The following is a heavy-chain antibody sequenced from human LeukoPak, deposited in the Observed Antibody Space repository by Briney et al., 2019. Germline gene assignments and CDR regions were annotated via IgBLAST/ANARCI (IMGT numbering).Heavy chain of an antibody. D-gene: IGHD1-26*01. CDR1: GGSISSYY. CDR3: ARSEGIVGAIDAFDI. Sequence: SETLSLSCTVSGGSISSYYWSWIRQPPGKGLEWIGYIYYSGSTKYNHSLQSRVTISVDTSKNQFSLKLSSVTAADTAVYYCARSEGIVGAIDAFDIWGQGTMVTVSS. J-gene: IGHJ3*02. CDR2: IYYSGST. V-gene: IGHV4-59*01.